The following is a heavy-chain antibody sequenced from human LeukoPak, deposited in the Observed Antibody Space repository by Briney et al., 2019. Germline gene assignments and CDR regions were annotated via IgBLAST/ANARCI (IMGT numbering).Heavy chain of an antibody. V-gene: IGHV3-23*01. D-gene: IGHD2-2*01. Sequence: GGSLRLSCAASGFTFSSYAMSWVRQAPGKGLEWVSVIIGSGGSTFYADSVKGRFTISRDNSKNTLYLQMNSLRAEDTAVYYCAREIGQLLYYYYGMDVWGQGTTVTVSS. J-gene: IGHJ6*02. CDR1: GFTFSSYA. CDR3: AREIGQLLYYYYGMDV. CDR2: IIGSGGST.